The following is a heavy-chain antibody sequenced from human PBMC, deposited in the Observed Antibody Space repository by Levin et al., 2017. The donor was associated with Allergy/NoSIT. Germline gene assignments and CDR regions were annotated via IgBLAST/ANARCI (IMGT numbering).Heavy chain of an antibody. CDR2: MNPHSGNT. J-gene: IGHJ4*02. Sequence: ASVKVSCKASRYTFTTYDINWVRQATGQGLEWMGWMNPHSGNTGYAQKFQGRVTMTRDTSISTAYMELSSLTSEDTAVYYCTRVKGAGVAARLLDYWGQGTLVTVSS. CDR3: TRVKGAGVAARLLDY. V-gene: IGHV1-8*01. D-gene: IGHD6-6*01. CDR1: RYTFTTYD.